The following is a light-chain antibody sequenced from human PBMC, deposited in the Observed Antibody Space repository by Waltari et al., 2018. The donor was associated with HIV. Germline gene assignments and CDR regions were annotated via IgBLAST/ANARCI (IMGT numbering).Light chain of an antibody. V-gene: IGLV2-14*01. CDR1: SSDVGVYY. CDR3: SSYTSSTKGYV. Sequence: QSALTQPASVSGSPGQSITISCTGTSSDVGVYYVSWYQQHPGKAPKLMIYEVSNRPSGVSNRFSGSKSGNTASLTISGLQAEDEADYYCSSYTSSTKGYVFGAGTKVTVL. J-gene: IGLJ1*01. CDR2: EVS.